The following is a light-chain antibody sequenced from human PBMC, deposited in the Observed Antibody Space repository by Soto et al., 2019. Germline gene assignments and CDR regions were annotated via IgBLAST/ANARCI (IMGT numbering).Light chain of an antibody. Sequence: DVHMTQSPSTLSASVGDRVTITCRASESIATWLAWYQQKPGQAPKLLIYDASRLEIGVPSRFSGAGSGTEFTLTISDLQPEDFATYYCHQYNSYFGPGTKLEI. CDR2: DAS. CDR3: HQYNSY. CDR1: ESIATW. J-gene: IGKJ2*01. V-gene: IGKV1-5*01.